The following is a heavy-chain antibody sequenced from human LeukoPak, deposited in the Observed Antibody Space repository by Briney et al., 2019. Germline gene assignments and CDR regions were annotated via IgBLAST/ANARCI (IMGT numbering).Heavy chain of an antibody. CDR2: IYGSGVSI. Sequence: GGSPRLSCVASGFTFKNYVMDWVRQAPGKGLEWLATIYGSGVSISYADSVKGRFTISRDNSNNTLYLQMNSLRAEDTAMYYCAKDLGWELPAEAYWGQGILVTVSS. J-gene: IGHJ4*02. CDR1: GFTFKNYV. V-gene: IGHV3-23*01. CDR3: AKDLGWELPAEAY. D-gene: IGHD1-26*01.